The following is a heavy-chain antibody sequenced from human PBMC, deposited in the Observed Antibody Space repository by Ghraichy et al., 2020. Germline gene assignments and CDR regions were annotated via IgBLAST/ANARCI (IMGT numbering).Heavy chain of an antibody. CDR3: AKAVVVPAAQYYYYYYMDV. CDR1: GFTFSSYG. V-gene: IGHV3-30*18. J-gene: IGHJ6*03. CDR2: ISYDGSNK. Sequence: GGSLRLSCAASGFTFSSYGMHWVRQAPGKGLEWVAVISYDGSNKYYADSVKGRFTISRDNSKNTLYLQMNSLRAEDTAVYYCAKAVVVPAAQYYYYYYMDVWGKGTTVTVSS. D-gene: IGHD2-2*01.